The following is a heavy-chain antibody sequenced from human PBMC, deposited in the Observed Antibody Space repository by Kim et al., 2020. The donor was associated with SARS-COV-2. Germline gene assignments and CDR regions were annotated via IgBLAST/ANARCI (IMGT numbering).Heavy chain of an antibody. CDR2: INHSGST. Sequence: SETLSLTCAVYGGSFSGYYWSWIRQPPGKGLEWIGEINHSGSTNYNPSLKSRVTISVDTSKNQFSLKLSSVTAADTAVYYCARGRAGYSSSRTANWFDPWGQGTLVTVSS. J-gene: IGHJ5*02. V-gene: IGHV4-34*01. D-gene: IGHD6-13*01. CDR1: GGSFSGYY. CDR3: ARGRAGYSSSRTANWFDP.